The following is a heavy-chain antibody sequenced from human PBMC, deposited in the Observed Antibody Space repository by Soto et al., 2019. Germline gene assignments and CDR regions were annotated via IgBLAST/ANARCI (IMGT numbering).Heavy chain of an antibody. V-gene: IGHV4-4*07. CDR1: GGSISSYY. J-gene: IGHJ6*02. Sequence: QVQLQESGPGLVKPSETLSLTCTVSGGSISSYYWSWLRQPAGTGLEWIGRIYTSGSTNYNPSLKSRVTMSVDTSKNQFSLKLSSVTAADTAVYYCARDRTYTAYYYYGMDVWGQGTTVTVSS. CDR2: IYTSGST. CDR3: ARDRTYTAYYYYGMDV. D-gene: IGHD3-16*01.